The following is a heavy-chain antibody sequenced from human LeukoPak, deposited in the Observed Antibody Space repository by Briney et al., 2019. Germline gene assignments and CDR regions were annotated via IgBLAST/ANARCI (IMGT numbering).Heavy chain of an antibody. CDR1: GFTFSSCA. V-gene: IGHV3-30*04. Sequence: GGSLRLSCAASGFTFSSCAMHWVRQAPGKGLEWVAVISNDGRDKHYADSVKGRFTFSRDNAKNSVYLQMNSLRAEDTAVYYCARRHHFGFLDSWGQGTLVTVSS. CDR2: ISNDGRDK. CDR3: ARRHHFGFLDS. D-gene: IGHD3-10*01. J-gene: IGHJ4*02.